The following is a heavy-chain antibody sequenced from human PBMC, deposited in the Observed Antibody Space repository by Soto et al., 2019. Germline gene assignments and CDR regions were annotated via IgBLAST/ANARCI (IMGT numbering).Heavy chain of an antibody. J-gene: IGHJ3*02. D-gene: IGHD6-6*01. CDR3: ARWVKLVDAFDI. CDR1: GFTFSSYD. V-gene: IGHV3-13*01. Sequence: GGSLRLSCAASGFTFSSYDMHWVRQATGKGLEWVSAIGTAGDTYYPGSVKGRFTISRENAKNSLYLQMNSLRAGDTAVYYCARWVKLVDAFDIWGQGTMVTVSS. CDR2: IGTAGDT.